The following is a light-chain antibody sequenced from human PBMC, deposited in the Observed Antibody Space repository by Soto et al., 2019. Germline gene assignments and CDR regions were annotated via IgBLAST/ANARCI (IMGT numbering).Light chain of an antibody. Sequence: EIVLTQSPRTLSLSPGESATLSCRASQNVYINSLAWFQQKPGQTPRLLIYGPSTRAAGVPDRFTGSRSGADFALTITSLEPEDFAIYYCQQYGGAPFTFGPGTRV. J-gene: IGKJ3*01. CDR3: QQYGGAPFT. V-gene: IGKV3-20*01. CDR1: QNVYINS. CDR2: GPS.